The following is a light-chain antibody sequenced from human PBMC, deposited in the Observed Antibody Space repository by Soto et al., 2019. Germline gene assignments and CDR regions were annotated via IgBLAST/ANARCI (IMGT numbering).Light chain of an antibody. CDR3: SSYTRSSSDYV. J-gene: IGLJ1*01. Sequence: QSALTQPASVSGSPGQSITISCTGTSSDVGCYNYVSWYQQHPGKAPQLMIYEVSNRPSGVSNRSSGSKAGNTASLTISGLRAEDEADYYCSSYTRSSSDYVFGTGTQLTVL. CDR2: EVS. V-gene: IGLV2-14*01. CDR1: SSDVGCYNY.